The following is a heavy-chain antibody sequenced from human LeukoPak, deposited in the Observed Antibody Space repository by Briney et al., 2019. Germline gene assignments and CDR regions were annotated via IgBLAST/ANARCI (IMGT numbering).Heavy chain of an antibody. V-gene: IGHV4-30-4*01. CDR2: IYYSGST. CDR1: GGSISSGGYY. CDR3: ARAGPLNWFDP. J-gene: IGHJ5*02. Sequence: SETLSLTCTVSGGSISSGGYYWSWIRQPPGKGLEWIGYIYYSGSTYYNPSLKSRVTISVDTSKNQFSLKLSSVTAADTAVYYCARAGPLNWFDPWGQGTLVTVSS.